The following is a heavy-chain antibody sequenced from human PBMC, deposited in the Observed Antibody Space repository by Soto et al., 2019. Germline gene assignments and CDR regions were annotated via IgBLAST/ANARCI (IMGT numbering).Heavy chain of an antibody. CDR3: ARDREAARPGWFDP. Sequence: GASVKVSCKASGYPFTTYGLSWVRQAPGQGLEWLGWISAYNGNTNYAQKFQGRVTMTTDTPTSTAYMELRSLSSDDTAVYYCARDREAARPGWFDPWGQGTLVTVS. CDR1: GYPFTTYG. CDR2: ISAYNGNT. V-gene: IGHV1-18*04. J-gene: IGHJ5*02. D-gene: IGHD6-6*01.